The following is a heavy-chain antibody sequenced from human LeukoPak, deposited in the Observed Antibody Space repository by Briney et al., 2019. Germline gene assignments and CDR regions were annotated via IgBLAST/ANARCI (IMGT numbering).Heavy chain of an antibody. V-gene: IGHV3-49*04. CDR2: IASETYGGTA. CDR3: TRDQTPYY. CDR1: GFTFSSYE. Sequence: GGSLRLSCAASGFTFSSYEMNWVRQAPGKGLEWVGFIASETYGGTAEYAASVKGRFTISRDDSKSIAYLQMNSLKTEDTAVYYCTRDQTPYYWGQGTLVTVSS. J-gene: IGHJ4*02.